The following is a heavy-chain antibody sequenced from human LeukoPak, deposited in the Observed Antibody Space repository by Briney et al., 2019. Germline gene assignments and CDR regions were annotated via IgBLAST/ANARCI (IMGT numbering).Heavy chain of an antibody. CDR3: ARGVRSNWLRNYYGMDV. J-gene: IGHJ6*02. CDR1: GFTFSSYG. CDR2: IWYDGSNK. Sequence: GGPLRLSCAASGFTFSSYGMHWVRQAPGKGLEWVAVIWYDGSNKYYADSVKGRFTISRDNSKNTLYLQMNSLRAEDTAVYYCARGVRSNWLRNYYGMDVWGQGTTVTVSS. V-gene: IGHV3-33*01. D-gene: IGHD3-9*01.